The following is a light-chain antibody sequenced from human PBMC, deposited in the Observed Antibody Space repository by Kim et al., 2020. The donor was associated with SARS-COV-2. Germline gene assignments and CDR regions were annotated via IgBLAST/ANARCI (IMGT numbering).Light chain of an antibody. V-gene: IGKV1-6*01. CDR1: QGIRND. CDR3: LQDYNYPLT. CDR2: AAS. Sequence: SASVGDRVTITGRASQGIRNDLGWYQQKPGKAPKLLIYAASSLQSGVPSRFSGSGSGTDFTLTISSLQPEDFATYYCLQDYNYPLTFGGGTKLEI. J-gene: IGKJ4*01.